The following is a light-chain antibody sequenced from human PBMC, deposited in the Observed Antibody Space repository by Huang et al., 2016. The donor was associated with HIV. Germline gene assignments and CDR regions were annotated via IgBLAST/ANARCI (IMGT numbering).Light chain of an antibody. V-gene: IGKV3-15*01. J-gene: IGKJ2*01. Sequence: MTPSPATLSVSPVERATLSCRASESILRNLAWYQQRPGQPPRLLIYGASVRLPVIPDRFRGSGSGTEFSLTISSLQSEDFAVYYCQQYNKWPPYTYGQGTKLEIK. CDR2: GAS. CDR3: QQYNKWPPYT. CDR1: ESILRN.